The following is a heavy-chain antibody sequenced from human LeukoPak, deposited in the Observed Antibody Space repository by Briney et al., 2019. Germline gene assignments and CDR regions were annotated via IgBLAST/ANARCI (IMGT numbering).Heavy chain of an antibody. J-gene: IGHJ4*02. CDR2: INHSGST. V-gene: IGHV4-34*01. D-gene: IGHD2-2*01. Sequence: SETLSLTCAVYGGSFSGYYWSWIRQPPGKGLEWIGEINHSGSTNYNPSLKSRVTISVDTSKNQFSLKLSSVTAADTAVYYCVTHHRGSTPAFDYWGQGTLVTVSS. CDR1: GGSFSGYY. CDR3: VTHHRGSTPAFDY.